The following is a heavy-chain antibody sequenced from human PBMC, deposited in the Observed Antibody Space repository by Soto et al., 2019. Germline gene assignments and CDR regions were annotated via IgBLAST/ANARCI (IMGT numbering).Heavy chain of an antibody. CDR3: ARGRSPRRVSYDSSGYPPYFGN. V-gene: IGHV1-69*13. CDR2: IIPIFGTA. Sequence: SVKVSCKASGGTFSSYAISWVRQAPGQGLEWMGGIIPIFGTANYAQKFQGRVTITADESTSTAYMELSSLGSEDTAVYYCARGRSPRRVSYDSSGYPPYFGNWGRRTMGTVCS. J-gene: IGHJ4*02. CDR1: GGTFSSYA. D-gene: IGHD3-22*01.